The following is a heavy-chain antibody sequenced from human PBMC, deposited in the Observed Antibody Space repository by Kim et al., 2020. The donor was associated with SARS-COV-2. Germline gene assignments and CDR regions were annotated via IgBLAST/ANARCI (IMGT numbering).Heavy chain of an antibody. D-gene: IGHD1-26*01. J-gene: IGHJ5*02. V-gene: IGHV4-31*03. CDR2: IYYSGST. CDR3: ARAASLGGGASNWFDP. Sequence: SETLSLTCTVSGGSISSGGYYWSWIRQHPGKGLEWIGYIYYSGSTYYNPSLKSRVTISVDTSKNQFSLKLSSVTAADTAVYYCARAASLGGGASNWFDPWGQGTLVTVSS. CDR1: GGSISSGGYY.